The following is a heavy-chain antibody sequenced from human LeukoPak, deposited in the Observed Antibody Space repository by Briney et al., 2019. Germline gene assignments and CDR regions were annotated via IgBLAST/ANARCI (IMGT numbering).Heavy chain of an antibody. Sequence: GGSLRLSCAAYGFTFDDYGMFWVRQAPGKGLEWVSGIDWNSGGIGYADSVRGRFTISRDNAKNSLYLQMNSLRPEDTALYHCAKGSSAGLTVNWFDPWGQGTLVTVSS. CDR3: AKGSSAGLTVNWFDP. D-gene: IGHD6-6*01. CDR2: IDWNSGGI. CDR1: GFTFDDYG. V-gene: IGHV3-9*01. J-gene: IGHJ5*02.